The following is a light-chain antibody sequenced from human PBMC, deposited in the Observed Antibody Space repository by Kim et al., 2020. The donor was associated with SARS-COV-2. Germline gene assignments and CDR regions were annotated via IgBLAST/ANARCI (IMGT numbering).Light chain of an antibody. Sequence: EIVMTQSPATLSVSPGERATLSCRASQSVSSNLAWYQQQPGQAPRLLIYGASTRATGIPGRCSGSGSGTAFTLTISSLQSEDFAVYYCQEYSHWPLTFGGGTKVDI. CDR2: GAS. CDR1: QSVSSN. V-gene: IGKV3-15*01. CDR3: QEYSHWPLT. J-gene: IGKJ4*01.